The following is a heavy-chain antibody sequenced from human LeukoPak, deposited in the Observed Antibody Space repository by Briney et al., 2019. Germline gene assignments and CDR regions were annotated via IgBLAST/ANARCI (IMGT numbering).Heavy chain of an antibody. CDR2: ISGSGGST. D-gene: IGHD6-13*01. CDR1: GFTFSSYA. V-gene: IGHV3-23*01. CDR3: AKDRLIVTVWYEQQLGQYYFDY. J-gene: IGHJ4*02. Sequence: QPGGSLRLSCAASGFTFSSYAMSWVRQAPGKGLEWVSAISGSGGSTYYADSVKGRFTISRDNSKNTLYLQMNSLRAEDTAVYYCAKDRLIVTVWYEQQLGQYYFDYWGQGTLVTVSS.